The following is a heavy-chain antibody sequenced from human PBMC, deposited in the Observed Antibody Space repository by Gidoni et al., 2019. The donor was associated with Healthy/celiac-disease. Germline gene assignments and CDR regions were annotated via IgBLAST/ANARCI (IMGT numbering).Heavy chain of an antibody. D-gene: IGHD6-19*01. CDR2: INHSGST. CDR3: AGAVAGNAFDI. V-gene: IGHV4-34*01. Sequence: QAPLQQWRAGLLKPSETLSLTCAVYGGSFSGYYWSWIRQPPGKGLEWIGEINHSGSTNYNPSLKSRVTISVDTSKNQFSLKLSSVTAADTAVYYCAGAVAGNAFDIWGQGTMVTVSS. J-gene: IGHJ3*02. CDR1: GGSFSGYY.